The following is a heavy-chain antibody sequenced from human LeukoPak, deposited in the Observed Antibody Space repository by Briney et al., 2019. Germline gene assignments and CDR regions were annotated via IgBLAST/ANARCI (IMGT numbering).Heavy chain of an antibody. CDR1: GFTFSSYA. CDR2: ISSGDRT. Sequence: PGGSLRLSCAASGFTFSSYAMNRVRQAPGKGLEWVAGISSGDRTFHAESVEGRFTISRDKSKGTLYLQMNSLRAEDTAVYYCAKDATASPYFHWFDNWGQGTRVIVSS. D-gene: IGHD3-9*01. V-gene: IGHV3-23*01. J-gene: IGHJ4*02. CDR3: AKDATASPYFHWFDN.